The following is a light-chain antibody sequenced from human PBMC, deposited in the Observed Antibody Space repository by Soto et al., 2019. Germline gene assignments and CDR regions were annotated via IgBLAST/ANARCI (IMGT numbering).Light chain of an antibody. Sequence: EIVLTQSPATLSLSPGERATLSCGASQSVTSYLVWYQQKPGQAPRLLIYDASNRATGIPARFTGSGSGTDFTLTISSLEPEDFAVYYCQHRYNWPFTFGQGTRLEIK. J-gene: IGKJ5*01. V-gene: IGKV3-11*01. CDR1: QSVTSY. CDR3: QHRYNWPFT. CDR2: DAS.